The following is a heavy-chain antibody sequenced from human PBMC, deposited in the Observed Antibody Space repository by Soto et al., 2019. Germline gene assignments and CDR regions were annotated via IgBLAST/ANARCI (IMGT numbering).Heavy chain of an antibody. CDR3: ARHNYGSGSTYFDY. D-gene: IGHD3-10*01. CDR1: GGSIISYY. V-gene: IGHV4-59*08. Sequence: PSETLSLTCTVSGGSIISYYWSCIRHPPVKGLEWIGYIYYSGSTNYNPSLKSRVTISVDTSKNQFSLKLNSMTAADTAVYYCARHNYGSGSTYFDYWGQGTLVTVS. J-gene: IGHJ4*02. CDR2: IYYSGST.